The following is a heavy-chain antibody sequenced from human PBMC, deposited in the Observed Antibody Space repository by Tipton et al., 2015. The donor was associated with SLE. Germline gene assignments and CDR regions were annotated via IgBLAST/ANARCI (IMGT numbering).Heavy chain of an antibody. CDR2: ISSSSSYI. CDR1: GFTFSSYS. CDR3: ARWDYYDSSGYYYLDY. V-gene: IGHV3-21*01. D-gene: IGHD3-22*01. Sequence: SLRLSCAASGFTFSSYSMNWVRQAPGKGLEWVSSISSSSSYIYYADSVKGRFTISRDNAKNSLYLQMNSLRAEDTAVYYCARWDYYDSSGYYYLDYWGQGTLVTVSS. J-gene: IGHJ4*02.